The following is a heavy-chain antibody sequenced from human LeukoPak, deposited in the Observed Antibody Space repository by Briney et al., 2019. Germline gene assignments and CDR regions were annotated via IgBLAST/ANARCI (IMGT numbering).Heavy chain of an antibody. Sequence: GRSLRLSCAASGFTFSSYAMHWVRQAPGKGLEWVAIISYDGSNKHSADSVKGRFTISRDNSKSTLYLQMNSLRAEDTAVYYCARGGGTMVRGVFDYWGQGTLVTVSS. V-gene: IGHV3-30-3*01. CDR3: ARGGGTMVRGVFDY. J-gene: IGHJ4*02. CDR2: ISYDGSNK. D-gene: IGHD3-10*01. CDR1: GFTFSSYA.